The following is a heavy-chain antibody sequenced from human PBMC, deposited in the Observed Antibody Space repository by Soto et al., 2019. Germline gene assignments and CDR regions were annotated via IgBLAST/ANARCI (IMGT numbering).Heavy chain of an antibody. CDR1: GGSISSSSYY. CDR2: IYYSGST. D-gene: IGHD2-21*01. Sequence: QLQLQESGPGLVKPSETLSLTCTVSGGSISSSSYYWGWIRQPPGKGLEWIGSIYYSGSTYYNPSLKSRVXXXVXXSKTQFSLKLRSVTAADTAVYYCARHPHRIPLAAPWCQGTLVTVSS. CDR3: ARHPHRIPLAAP. V-gene: IGHV4-39*01. J-gene: IGHJ5*02.